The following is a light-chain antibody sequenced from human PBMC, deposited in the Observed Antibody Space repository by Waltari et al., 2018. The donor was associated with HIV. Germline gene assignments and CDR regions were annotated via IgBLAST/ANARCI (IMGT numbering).Light chain of an antibody. Sequence: EIVLTQSPATLPWSPGEGATLSCRASQNLDFSLDWYQQRPGQAPRLLIYDASNRATGIPARFSGSGSGTDFTLTISSLEPEDFAVYYCQQRSAWPFTFGGGTRVEI. CDR2: DAS. CDR3: QQRSAWPFT. CDR1: QNLDFS. V-gene: IGKV3-11*01. J-gene: IGKJ4*01.